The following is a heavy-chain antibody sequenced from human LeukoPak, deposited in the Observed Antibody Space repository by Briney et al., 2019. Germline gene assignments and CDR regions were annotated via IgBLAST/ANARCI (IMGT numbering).Heavy chain of an antibody. J-gene: IGHJ2*01. V-gene: IGHV7-4-1*02. D-gene: IGHD3-10*01. Sequence: GASVKVSCKASGYTFTSYYMHWVRQAPGQGLEWMGWINTNTGNPTFAQGFTGRFVFSLDTSVSTAYLQISSLKAEDTAVYYCARTPYYYASGSWVGYWYFDLWGRGTLVTVSS. CDR3: ARTPYYYASGSWVGYWYFDL. CDR2: INTNTGNP. CDR1: GYTFTSYY.